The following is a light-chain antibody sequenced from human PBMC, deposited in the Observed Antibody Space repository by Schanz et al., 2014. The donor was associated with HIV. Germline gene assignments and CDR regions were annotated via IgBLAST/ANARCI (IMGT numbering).Light chain of an antibody. CDR2: DTS. V-gene: IGKV3-15*01. CDR1: QDINSN. J-gene: IGKJ1*01. Sequence: EIVMTQSPATLSVSPGEGATLSCRASQDINSNLAWYHQKPGQAPKVLIYDTSTRATGIPARFSGSGSGTEFTLTISSLQSEDFAVYYCQQYNNWPPAFGQGSKVEIK. CDR3: QQYNNWPPA.